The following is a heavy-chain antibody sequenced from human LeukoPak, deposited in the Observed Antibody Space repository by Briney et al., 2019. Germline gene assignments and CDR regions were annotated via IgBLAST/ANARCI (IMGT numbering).Heavy chain of an antibody. D-gene: IGHD2/OR15-2a*01. CDR2: IYPGDSDT. J-gene: IGHJ3*02. CDR3: AAGIVDAFDI. CDR1: EYSFNIYW. Sequence: GESLKISCKGSEYSFNIYWIGWVRQMPGKGLEWMGIIYPGDSDTRYSPSFQGQVTISADKSISTAYLQRSRLKASDVAKYYCAAGIVDAFDIWGQGTMVTVSS. V-gene: IGHV5-51*01.